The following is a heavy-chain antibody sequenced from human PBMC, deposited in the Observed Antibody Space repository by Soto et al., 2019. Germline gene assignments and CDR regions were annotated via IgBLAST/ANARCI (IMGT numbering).Heavy chain of an antibody. D-gene: IGHD6-13*01. CDR3: AKSYSSSWYYFDY. V-gene: IGHV3-23*01. J-gene: IGHJ4*02. Sequence: EVQLLESGGGLVQPGGSLRLSCAASGFTFSSYAMSWVRQAPGKGLEWVSTISGSGGSTYYADYVKGRFTISRDNSKNTLYLQKNSLRAEDTAVYYCAKSYSSSWYYFDYWGQGTLVTVSS. CDR1: GFTFSSYA. CDR2: ISGSGGST.